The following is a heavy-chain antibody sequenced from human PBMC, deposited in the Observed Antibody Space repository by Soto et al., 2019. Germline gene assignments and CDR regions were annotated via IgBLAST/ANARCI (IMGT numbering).Heavy chain of an antibody. D-gene: IGHD6-13*01. Sequence: EVQLEESGGDLVQPAGSLRLSCSASGFSLSSYWMTWVRQAPGKGLEWVANINRDGSKQSYLDSVRGRFTISRDNVRQSLYLQMNSLRADDTALYYCARDVSPGTSSLYLDAFDIWGQGTMVTVSS. J-gene: IGHJ3*02. CDR3: ARDVSPGTSSLYLDAFDI. CDR1: GFSLSSYW. V-gene: IGHV3-7*05. CDR2: INRDGSKQ.